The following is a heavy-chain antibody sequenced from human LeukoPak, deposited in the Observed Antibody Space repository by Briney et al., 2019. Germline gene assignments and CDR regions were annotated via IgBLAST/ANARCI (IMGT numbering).Heavy chain of an antibody. CDR2: INHSGGT. CDR1: GGSLSGYY. D-gene: IGHD4-17*01. J-gene: IGHJ4*02. CDR3: ARGQGTVTTH. Sequence: SETLSLTCAVYGGSLSGYYWSWIRQPPGKGLEWIGEINHSGGTNYNPSLKSRVTISVDTSKNQFSLKLSSVTAADTAVYYCARGQGTVTTHWGQGTLVTVSS. V-gene: IGHV4-34*01.